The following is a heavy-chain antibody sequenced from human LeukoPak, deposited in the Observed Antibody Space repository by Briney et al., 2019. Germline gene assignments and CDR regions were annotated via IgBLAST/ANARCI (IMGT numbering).Heavy chain of an antibody. CDR3: ARDYYDSSGYHDY. J-gene: IGHJ4*02. D-gene: IGHD3-22*01. V-gene: IGHV1-2*02. CDR2: INPNSGGT. Sequence: ASVKVPCKASGYTFTGYYMHWVRQAPGQGLEWMGWINPNSGGTNYAQKFQGRVTMTRDTSISTAYMELSRLRSDDTAVYYCARDYYDSSGYHDYWGQGTLVTVSS. CDR1: GYTFTGYY.